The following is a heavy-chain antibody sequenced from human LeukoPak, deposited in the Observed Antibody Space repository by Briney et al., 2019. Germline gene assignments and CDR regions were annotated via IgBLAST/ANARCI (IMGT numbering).Heavy chain of an antibody. CDR2: INTNAGNP. Sequence: ASVKVSCKASGYTFTTYAINWVRQGPGQGLEWMGWINTNAGNPTYAQGFTGRFVFSLDTSVSTAYLQISSLKAEDTAVYYCARGGSGSRRLGSDYWGQGTLVTVSS. V-gene: IGHV7-4-1*02. CDR3: ARGGSGSRRLGSDY. D-gene: IGHD3-10*01. J-gene: IGHJ4*02. CDR1: GYTFTTYA.